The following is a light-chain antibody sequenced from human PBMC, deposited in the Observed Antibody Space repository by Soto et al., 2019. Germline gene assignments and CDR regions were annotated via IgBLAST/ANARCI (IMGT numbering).Light chain of an antibody. CDR2: GAS. CDR1: QSVSNNY. Sequence: VLTPSPGTLSLSPWEIATLSCRASQSVSNNYLAWYQQKPGQAPRLLIYGASNRATGIPDRFSGSGSGTDFTLTISRLEPEDFAVYYCQQYGSSGTFGQGTKVDIK. J-gene: IGKJ1*01. CDR3: QQYGSSGT. V-gene: IGKV3-20*01.